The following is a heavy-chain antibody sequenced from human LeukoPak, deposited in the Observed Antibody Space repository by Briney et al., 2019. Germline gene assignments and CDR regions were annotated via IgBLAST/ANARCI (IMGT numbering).Heavy chain of an antibody. CDR1: GGTFSSYA. CDR2: IIPIFGTA. D-gene: IGHD3-22*01. V-gene: IGHV1-69*05. CDR3: ASSTITMIVVAHPVFDY. J-gene: IGHJ4*02. Sequence: GSSVKVSGKASGGTFSSYAISWVRQAPGQGLEWMGGIIPIFGTANYAQKFQGRVTITTDESTSTAYMELSSLRSEDTAVYYCASSTITMIVVAHPVFDYWGQGTLVTVSS.